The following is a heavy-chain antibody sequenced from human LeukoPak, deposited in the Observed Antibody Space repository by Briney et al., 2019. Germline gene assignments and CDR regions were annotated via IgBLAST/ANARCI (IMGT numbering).Heavy chain of an antibody. J-gene: IGHJ4*02. Sequence: SVKASCKASGGTFSSYAISWVRQAPGQGLEWMGRIIPIFGIANYAQKFQGRVTITADKSTSAAYMELSSLRSEDTAVYYCAREEDRYDFWSGYYNPFDYWGQGTLVTVSS. V-gene: IGHV1-69*04. CDR2: IIPIFGIA. CDR1: GGTFSSYA. CDR3: AREEDRYDFWSGYYNPFDY. D-gene: IGHD3-3*01.